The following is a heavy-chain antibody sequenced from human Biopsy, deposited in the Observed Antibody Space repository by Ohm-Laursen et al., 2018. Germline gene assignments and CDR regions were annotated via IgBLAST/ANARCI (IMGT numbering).Heavy chain of an antibody. D-gene: IGHD6-19*01. J-gene: IGHJ4*02. Sequence: SSVKVSCKASGFSFTSYYIHWVRQAPGQGLEWMGWISPKRGGTNYAQKFQGNITMTKNTSMSTAYMEMSRLRSDDTAVYYCALQSVAQMKNFDYWGQGTLVTVSS. V-gene: IGHV1-2*02. CDR1: GFSFTSYY. CDR3: ALQSVAQMKNFDY. CDR2: ISPKRGGT.